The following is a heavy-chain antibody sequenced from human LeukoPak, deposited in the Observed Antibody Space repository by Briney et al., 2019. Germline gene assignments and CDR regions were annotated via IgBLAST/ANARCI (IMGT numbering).Heavy chain of an antibody. J-gene: IGHJ4*02. Sequence: SQTLSLTCTVSGGSISNYYWSWIRQPPGKGLEWIAYIHYSGSTHYNPSLKSRVTISLDTSKNQFSLKLSSVTAADTAVYYCARSPGWAAAGNEYYFDYWGQGTLVTVSS. CDR1: GGSISNYY. D-gene: IGHD6-13*01. CDR2: IHYSGST. CDR3: ARSPGWAAAGNEYYFDY. V-gene: IGHV4-59*01.